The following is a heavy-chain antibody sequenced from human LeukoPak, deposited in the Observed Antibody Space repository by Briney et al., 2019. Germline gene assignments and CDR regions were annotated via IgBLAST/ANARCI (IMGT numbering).Heavy chain of an antibody. Sequence: GGSLRLSCAASGFTVSSNYMSWVRQAPGKGLEWVSVIYSGGSTYYADSVKGRFTISRDNSKNTLYLQMNSLRAEDTAVYYCAREHRYDSSGYYLGYWGQGTLVTVSS. CDR2: IYSGGST. CDR3: AREHRYDSSGYYLGY. J-gene: IGHJ4*02. D-gene: IGHD3-22*01. CDR1: GFTVSSNY. V-gene: IGHV3-53*01.